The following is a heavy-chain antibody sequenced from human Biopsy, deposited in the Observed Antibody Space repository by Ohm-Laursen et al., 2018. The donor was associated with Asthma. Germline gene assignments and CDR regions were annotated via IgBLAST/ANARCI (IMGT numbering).Heavy chain of an antibody. CDR1: GFTFGDYW. CDR3: ARTFHFWSPYHAEHYQL. V-gene: IGHV3-7*01. J-gene: IGHJ1*01. Sequence: SLRLSCTASGFTFGDYWMSWVRQVPGKGLEWVANIKHDGSEKNHVDSLKGRFTISRDNAKNSLYLQMNSLRAEDTAVYYCARTFHFWSPYHAEHYQLWGQGTLVNGSS. CDR2: IKHDGSEK. D-gene: IGHD3-3*02.